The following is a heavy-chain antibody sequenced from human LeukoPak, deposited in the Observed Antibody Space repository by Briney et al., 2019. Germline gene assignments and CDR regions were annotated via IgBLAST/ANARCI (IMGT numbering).Heavy chain of an antibody. V-gene: IGHV5-51*01. CDR3: ARSLIAVAGPRPGMDV. CDR2: IYPGDPDT. J-gene: IGHJ6*02. CDR1: GYSFTSYW. D-gene: IGHD6-19*01. Sequence: GESLKISCKGSGYSFTSYWTGWVRQMPGKGLEWMGIIYPGDPDTRYSPSFQGQVTISADKSISTAYLQWSSLKASDTAMYYCARSLIAVAGPRPGMDVWGQGTTVTVSS.